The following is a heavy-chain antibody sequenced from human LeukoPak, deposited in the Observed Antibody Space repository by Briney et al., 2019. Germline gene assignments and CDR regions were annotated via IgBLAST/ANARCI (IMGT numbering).Heavy chain of an antibody. D-gene: IGHD3-10*01. J-gene: IGHJ3*02. Sequence: GGSLRLSCAASGFTFSSYSMNWVRQAPGKGLEWVSYISSSGSTIYYADSVKGRFTISRDNAKNSLYLQMNSLRAEDTAVYYCAREELLGSAFDIWGQGTMVTVSS. CDR3: AREELLGSAFDI. CDR1: GFTFSSYS. V-gene: IGHV3-48*04. CDR2: ISSSGSTI.